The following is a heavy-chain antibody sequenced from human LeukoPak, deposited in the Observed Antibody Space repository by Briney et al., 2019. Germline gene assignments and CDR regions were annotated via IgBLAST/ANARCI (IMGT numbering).Heavy chain of an antibody. J-gene: IGHJ4*02. D-gene: IGHD3-10*01. CDR1: GYTFTSYD. CDR3: ARDRSYYYGSGSSSNNYFDY. CDR2: MNPNSGNI. V-gene: IGHV1-8*01. Sequence: ASVKVSCKASGYTFTSYDINWVRQATGQGLEWMGWMNPNSGNIGYAQKFQGRVTMTRNTSISTAYMELSSLRSEDTAVYYCARDRSYYYGSGSSSNNYFDYWGQGTLVTVSS.